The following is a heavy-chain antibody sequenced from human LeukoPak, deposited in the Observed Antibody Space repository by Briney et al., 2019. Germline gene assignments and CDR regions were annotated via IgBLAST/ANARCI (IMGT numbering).Heavy chain of an antibody. J-gene: IGHJ4*02. D-gene: IGHD3-22*01. CDR3: ARRVWWYYDSSGYPDS. V-gene: IGHV4-39*01. CDR1: GGSISSSSHY. Sequence: SATLSLTCTVSGGSISSSSHYWGWIRQPPGKGLEWIGSIYYSGYTYYNPSPKSRVTISVDTSKDQFSLKLRSVTAADTAVYYCARRVWWYYDSSGYPDSWGQGTLVTVSS. CDR2: IYYSGYT.